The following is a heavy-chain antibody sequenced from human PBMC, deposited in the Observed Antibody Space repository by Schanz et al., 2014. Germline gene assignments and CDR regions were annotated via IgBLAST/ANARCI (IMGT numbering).Heavy chain of an antibody. CDR3: AKVGLYYYGSGFDY. V-gene: IGHV3-30*02. D-gene: IGHD3-10*01. CDR1: GFTFSAYG. Sequence: QVQLVESGGGVVQPGRSLRLSCAASGFTFSAYGMHWVRQPPGKGLEWVAIITYDGSNTYHADSVKGRFTISRDNSKNTLYLQMNSLRAEDTAVYYCAKVGLYYYGSGFDYWGQGTLVTVSS. J-gene: IGHJ4*02. CDR2: ITYDGSNT.